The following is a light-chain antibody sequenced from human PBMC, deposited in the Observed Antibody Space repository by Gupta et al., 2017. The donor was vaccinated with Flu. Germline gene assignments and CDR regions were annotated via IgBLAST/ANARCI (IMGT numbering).Light chain of an antibody. J-gene: IGLJ3*02. V-gene: IGLV7-46*01. CDR1: TGAVTSGHY. Sequence: QAVVTQEPSLTVSPGGTVTLPCGSSTGAVTSGHYPYWFQQKPGPAPRTLLYDTSNKHAWTPARCSDSLLGGKAALTLSGAQPEDEAEYYCLLSYSGARVFGGGTKLTVL. CDR2: DTS. CDR3: LLSYSGARV.